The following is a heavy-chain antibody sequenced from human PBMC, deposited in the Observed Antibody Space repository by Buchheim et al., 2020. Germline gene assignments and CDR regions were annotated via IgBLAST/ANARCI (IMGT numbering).Heavy chain of an antibody. CDR1: GFTFSSYA. CDR2: ISGSGGST. J-gene: IGHJ6*03. Sequence: EVQLLESGGGLVQPGGSLRLSCAASGFTFSSYAMSWVRQAPGKGLEWVSAISGSGGSTYYADSVKGRFTISRDNSKTTLYLQMNSLRAEDTAVYYCAKVFSSSWLVVGYYYMDVWGKGTT. CDR3: AKVFSSSWLVVGYYYMDV. D-gene: IGHD6-13*01. V-gene: IGHV3-23*01.